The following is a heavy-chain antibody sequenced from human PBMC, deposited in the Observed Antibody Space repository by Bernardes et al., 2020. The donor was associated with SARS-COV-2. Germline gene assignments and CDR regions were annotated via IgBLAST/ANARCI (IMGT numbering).Heavy chain of an antibody. D-gene: IGHD2-21*01. Sequence: ASVKVSCKTSGYTFTSYDINWVRQATGQGLEWMGWMSPNSGNTGYAQKFQGRVTMARNTSTNTAYMELNTLTSEDTAVYYCARRPLWGYRFDFWGQGTLVTASS. V-gene: IGHV1-8*01. CDR1: GYTFTSYD. J-gene: IGHJ4*02. CDR3: ARRPLWGYRFDF. CDR2: MSPNSGNT.